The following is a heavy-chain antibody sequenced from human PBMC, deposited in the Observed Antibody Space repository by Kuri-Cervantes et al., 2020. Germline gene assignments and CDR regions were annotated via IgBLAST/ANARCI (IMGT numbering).Heavy chain of an antibody. CDR2: INHSGST. CDR3: ARDRSDLFDY. Sequence: ESLKISCAVYGGSFSGYYWGWIRQPPGKGLEWIGEINHSGSTNYNPSLKSRVTISVDTSKNQFSLKLSSVTAADTAVYYCARDRSDLFDYWGQGTLVTVSS. J-gene: IGHJ4*02. D-gene: IGHD3-16*02. CDR1: GGSFSGYY. V-gene: IGHV4-34*01.